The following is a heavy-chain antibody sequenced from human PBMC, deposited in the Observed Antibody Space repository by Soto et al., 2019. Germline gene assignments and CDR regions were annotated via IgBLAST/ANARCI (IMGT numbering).Heavy chain of an antibody. D-gene: IGHD2-2*01. Sequence: PSETLSLTCTVSSGSVSSGGYFWSWIRQLPGKGLEWIGYIYHTGSTFYNPSLKSRVTISLDTSKSQFSLRLTSVTAADTAMYFCAGSSARSTFDYWGPGTLVTVSS. CDR1: SGSVSSGGYF. CDR2: IYHTGST. J-gene: IGHJ4*02. CDR3: AGSSARSTFDY. V-gene: IGHV4-31*03.